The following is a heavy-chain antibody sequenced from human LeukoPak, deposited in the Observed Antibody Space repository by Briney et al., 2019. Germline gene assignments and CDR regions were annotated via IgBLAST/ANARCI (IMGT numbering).Heavy chain of an antibody. CDR3: ARGRYYGPSYYYYYGMDV. CDR2: IYYSGST. J-gene: IGHJ6*02. Sequence: SETLSLTCTVSGGSISSYYWSWIRQPPGKGLEWIGYIYYSGSTNYNPSLKSRVTISVDTSKNQFSLKLSSVTAADTAVYYCARGRYYGPSYYYYYGMDVWGQGTTVTVSS. V-gene: IGHV4-59*01. CDR1: GGSISSYY. D-gene: IGHD3-10*01.